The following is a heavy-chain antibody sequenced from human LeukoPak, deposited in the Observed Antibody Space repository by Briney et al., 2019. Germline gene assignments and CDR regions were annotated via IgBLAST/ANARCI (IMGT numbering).Heavy chain of an antibody. V-gene: IGHV5-51*01. CDR2: IYPGDSDT. Sequence: PGASLQISRKGSGTSFTSYWIGWGRQLPGKGLEWMGIIYPGDSDTRYSPSFQGQVTISADKSISTAYLQWSSLKASDTAMYYCARRYYDFWIWGQGTLVTVSS. D-gene: IGHD3-3*01. CDR1: GTSFTSYW. J-gene: IGHJ4*02. CDR3: ARRYYDFWI.